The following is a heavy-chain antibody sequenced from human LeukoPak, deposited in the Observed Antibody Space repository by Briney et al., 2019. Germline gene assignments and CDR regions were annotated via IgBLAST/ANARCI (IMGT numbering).Heavy chain of an antibody. V-gene: IGHV4-59*08. Sequence: SETLSLTCTVSGGSISSYYWSWIRQPPGKGLEWIGYIYYSGSTNYNPSLKSRVTISVDTSKNQFSLKLSSVTAADTAVYYCAGLMKGAYYYDSSGYLSGFDYWGQGTLVIVSS. D-gene: IGHD3-22*01. CDR1: GGSISSYY. CDR3: AGLMKGAYYYDSSGYLSGFDY. CDR2: IYYSGST. J-gene: IGHJ4*02.